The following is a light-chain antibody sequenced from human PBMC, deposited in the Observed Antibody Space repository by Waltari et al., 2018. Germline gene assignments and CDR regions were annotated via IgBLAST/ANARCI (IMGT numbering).Light chain of an antibody. CDR1: STYAGGFNY. J-gene: IGLJ2*01. V-gene: IGLV2-23*02. CDR2: DVS. Sequence: QSALTQPASVSGSPGQSITISSTRPSTYAGGFNYVSCHQQHPGKAPKLMIYDVSKRPSGVSNRFSGSKSGNTASLTISGLQAEDEADYYCCSYAGSSTVVFGGGTKLTVL. CDR3: CSYAGSSTVV.